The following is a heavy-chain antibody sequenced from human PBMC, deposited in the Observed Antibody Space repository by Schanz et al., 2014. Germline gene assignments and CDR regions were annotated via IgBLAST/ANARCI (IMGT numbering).Heavy chain of an antibody. V-gene: IGHV4-59*01. CDR2: IYSLGSV. D-gene: IGHD2-2*01. J-gene: IGHJ4*02. CDR3: ARGRVVPAAPEFDY. Sequence: QVQLQESGPGLVKPSETLSLTCTVSGGSFSSFYWSWIRQPPGKGLEWMGYIYSLGSVDYNPSLNSRVTISVDTSKKQFSLNLSSVTAADTAVYYCARGRVVPAAPEFDYWGQGILVTVSS. CDR1: GGSFSSFY.